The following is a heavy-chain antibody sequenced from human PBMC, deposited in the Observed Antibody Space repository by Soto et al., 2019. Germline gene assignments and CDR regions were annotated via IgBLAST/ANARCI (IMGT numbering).Heavy chain of an antibody. CDR1: GDSISNVY. Sequence: QVQLQESGPGLVKPSETLSLTCTVSGDSISNVYWSWIRQPAGKGLESMGRVSASARTNYNPSLPSRVTMSLDTSKIPFSLRLTSVAAADTAVYVCATGMRRYLDLWGRGTLVTVSS. V-gene: IGHV4-4*07. CDR3: ATGMRRYLDL. J-gene: IGHJ2*01. CDR2: VSASART.